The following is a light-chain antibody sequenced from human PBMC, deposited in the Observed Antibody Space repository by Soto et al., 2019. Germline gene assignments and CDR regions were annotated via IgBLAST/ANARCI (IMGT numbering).Light chain of an antibody. Sequence: DIQMTQSPSSLSASVGDRVTITCRASQSISSYLNWYQQKPGKAPKLLIYAASSLQSGVPSRFSGSGSGTDFTLTISSLQHEDFATYYCQQSYSTPPMYTFGQGTKLEIK. CDR1: QSISSY. V-gene: IGKV1-39*01. CDR2: AAS. J-gene: IGKJ2*01. CDR3: QQSYSTPPMYT.